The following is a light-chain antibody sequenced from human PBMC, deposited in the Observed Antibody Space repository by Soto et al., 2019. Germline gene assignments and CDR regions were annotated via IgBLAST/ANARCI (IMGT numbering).Light chain of an antibody. V-gene: IGLV2-14*03. CDR2: DVS. CDR1: SSDVGGYNY. CDR3: SSYTSSSTVGV. J-gene: IGLJ3*02. Sequence: QSALTQPASVSGSPGQSITISCTGTSSDVGGYNYVSWYQQHPGKAPKLMIYDVSNRPSGVSNRFSGSKSGNTASLTISGLQAEDEADYYCSSYTSSSTVGVFGGGTKLNVL.